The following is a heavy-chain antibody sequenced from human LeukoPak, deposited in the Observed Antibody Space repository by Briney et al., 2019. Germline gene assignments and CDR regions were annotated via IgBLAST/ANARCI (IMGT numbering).Heavy chain of an antibody. CDR2: INAGNGNT. J-gene: IGHJ4*02. CDR3: ARGYDSSGYYYLPPDY. V-gene: IGHV1-3*01. Sequence: ASVKVSCKASGYTFTSYGISWVRQAPGQGLEWMGWINAGNGNTKYSQKFQGRVTITRDTSASTAYMELSSLRSEDTAVYYCARGYDSSGYYYLPPDYWGQGTLVTVSS. CDR1: GYTFTSYG. D-gene: IGHD3-22*01.